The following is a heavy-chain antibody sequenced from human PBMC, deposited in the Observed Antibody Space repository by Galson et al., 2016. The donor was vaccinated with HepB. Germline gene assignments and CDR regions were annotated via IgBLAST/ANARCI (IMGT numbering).Heavy chain of an antibody. CDR3: APGNSVVRGY. Sequence: SLRLSCAATGFTVSSNYLSWVRQAPGKGLEWVSVIYSGGSIYYADSVRGRFTISRDNSKNTVYLQMNSLRAEDTAVYYCAPGNSVVRGYWGQGTLVTVSS. CDR1: GFTVSSNY. D-gene: IGHD4-23*01. CDR2: IYSGGSI. V-gene: IGHV3-53*01. J-gene: IGHJ4*02.